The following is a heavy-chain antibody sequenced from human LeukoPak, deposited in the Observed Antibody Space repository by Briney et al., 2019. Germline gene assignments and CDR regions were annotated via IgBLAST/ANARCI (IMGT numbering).Heavy chain of an antibody. J-gene: IGHJ5*02. CDR3: ARGVGYSGVFDP. CDR2: ISSSSSYI. V-gene: IGHV3-21*01. Sequence: GGSLRLSCAASGFTFSSYSMNWVRQAPGKGLEWVSSISSSSSYIYYADSVKGRFTISRDNAKNSLYLQMNSLRAEDTAVYYCARGVGYSGVFDPWGQGTLVTVSS. D-gene: IGHD2-15*01. CDR1: GFTFSSYS.